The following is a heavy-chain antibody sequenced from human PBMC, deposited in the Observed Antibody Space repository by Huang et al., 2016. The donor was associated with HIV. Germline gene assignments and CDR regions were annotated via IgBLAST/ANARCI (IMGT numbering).Heavy chain of an antibody. Sequence: EVQLVESGGGLVKPGGSLRLSCAASGFPFSSNSMNWVRQAPGKVLEWVSSMRSSSSYIDYAASVKGRFTISRDNTKNSLYLQMNSLRAEDTAVYYCAGRFGDRIWGQGTLVTVSS. V-gene: IGHV3-21*01. CDR1: GFPFSSNS. CDR2: MRSSSSYI. D-gene: IGHD3-10*01. CDR3: AGRFGDRI. J-gene: IGHJ4*02.